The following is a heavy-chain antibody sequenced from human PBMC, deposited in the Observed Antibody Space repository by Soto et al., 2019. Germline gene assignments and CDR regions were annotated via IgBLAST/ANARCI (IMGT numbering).Heavy chain of an antibody. Sequence: WASVKVSCKASGGTFSSYAISWVRQAPGQGLEWMGGIIPIFGTANYAQKFQGRVTITADESTSTAYMELSSLRSEDTAVYYCNRKRITMVRGVIIKDYYYGMDVWGQGTTVTVSS. J-gene: IGHJ6*02. V-gene: IGHV1-69*13. CDR3: NRKRITMVRGVIIKDYYYGMDV. CDR2: IIPIFGTA. D-gene: IGHD3-10*01. CDR1: GGTFSSYA.